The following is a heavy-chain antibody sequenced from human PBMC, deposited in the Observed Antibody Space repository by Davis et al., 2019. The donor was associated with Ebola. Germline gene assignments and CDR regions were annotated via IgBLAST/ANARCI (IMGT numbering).Heavy chain of an antibody. D-gene: IGHD2-15*01. V-gene: IGHV3-15*07. J-gene: IGHJ4*02. CDR1: GFGVNNAW. Sequence: PGGSLRLSCVASGFGVNNAWMNWIRLVPGKGLEWVGRIKTKTDEGTLDYAAPVKGRFIVSRDDARNTVSLQMDSLKTDDTGVYYCTTDEGGSRYWGQGSLVVVSP. CDR3: TTDEGGSRY. CDR2: IKTKTDEGTL.